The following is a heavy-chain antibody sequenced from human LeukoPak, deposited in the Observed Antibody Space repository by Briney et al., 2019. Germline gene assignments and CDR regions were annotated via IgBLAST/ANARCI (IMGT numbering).Heavy chain of an antibody. D-gene: IGHD6-25*01. Sequence: SETLSLTCTVSGGSISSYYWGWIRQPPGKGLEWIGSIYYSGSTYYNPSLKSRVIISVDTSKNQFSLKLSSVTAADTAVYYCARQGRGVYYYYYYMDVWGKGTTVTIPS. CDR1: GGSISSYY. CDR3: ARQGRGVYYYYYYMDV. CDR2: IYYSGST. J-gene: IGHJ6*03. V-gene: IGHV4-39*01.